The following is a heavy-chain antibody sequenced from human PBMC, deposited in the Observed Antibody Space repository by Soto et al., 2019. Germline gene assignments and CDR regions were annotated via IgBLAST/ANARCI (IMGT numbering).Heavy chain of an antibody. D-gene: IGHD3-3*01. CDR3: ARRPFTIFGVGLFDY. Sequence: ASVKVSCKASGYTFTSYYMHWVRQAPGQGLEWMGIINPSGGSTSYAQKFQGRVTMTRDTSTSTVYMELSSLRSEDTAVYYCARRPFTIFGVGLFDYCGQGTLVTVSS. V-gene: IGHV1-46*03. CDR1: GYTFTSYY. J-gene: IGHJ4*02. CDR2: INPSGGST.